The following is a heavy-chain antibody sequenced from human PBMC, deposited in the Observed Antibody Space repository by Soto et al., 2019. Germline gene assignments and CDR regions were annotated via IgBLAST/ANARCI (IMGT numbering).Heavy chain of an antibody. CDR1: GFSLSTSGMC. CDR2: IDWDDDK. Sequence: SGPTLVNPTQTLTLTCTFSGFSLSTSGMCVSWIRPPPGKALEWLALIDWDDDKYYSTSLKTRLTISKDTSKNQVVLTMTNMDPVDTATYYCARTNCGSYLERGFDYWGQGTLVTVSS. V-gene: IGHV2-70*01. D-gene: IGHD1-26*01. CDR3: ARTNCGSYLERGFDY. J-gene: IGHJ4*02.